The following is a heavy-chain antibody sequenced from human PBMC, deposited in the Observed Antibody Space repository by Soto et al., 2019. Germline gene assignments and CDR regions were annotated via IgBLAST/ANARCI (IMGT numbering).Heavy chain of an antibody. V-gene: IGHV3-23*01. D-gene: IGHD6-13*01. CDR3: AKATAAAGTSPWFHP. Sequence: GGDLRLSCAASAFTFSSYAMSWVGQAPVEAREWVSAISGSVGSTYYKAPVKGQFTIYRDNSKNRLYLHSNRLRAEDTAVYYWAKATAAAGTSPWFHPWGQGTLVTVSS. J-gene: IGHJ5*02. CDR1: AFTFSSYA. CDR2: ISGSVGST.